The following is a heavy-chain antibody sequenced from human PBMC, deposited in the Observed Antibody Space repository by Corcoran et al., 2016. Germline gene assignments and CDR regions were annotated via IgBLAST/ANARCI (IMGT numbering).Heavy chain of an antibody. CDR1: GYTFTSYY. D-gene: IGHD2-21*02. Sequence: QVQLVQSGAEVKKPGASVKVSCKASGYTFTSYYMHWVRQAPGQGLEWMGIINPSGGSTSYAQKFQGRVPMTRDTSTSTVYMELSSLRSEDTAVYYCARAGIVVVTAPTWWGQGTLVTVSS. V-gene: IGHV1-46*01. CDR3: ARAGIVVVTAPTW. CDR2: INPSGGST. J-gene: IGHJ4*02.